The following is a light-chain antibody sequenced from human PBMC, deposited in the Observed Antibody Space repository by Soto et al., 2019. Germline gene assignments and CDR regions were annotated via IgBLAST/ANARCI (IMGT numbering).Light chain of an antibody. V-gene: IGKV3-20*01. CDR2: GAS. CDR3: QQYGSSVFT. J-gene: IGKJ3*01. Sequence: EIVLTQSPGTLSLSPGERATLSCRASQSVSSSYLAWYQQKPGQAPRLLIYGASSRATGIPDRFSGSGSGTDCTLTISRLEPEDVAVYYCQQYGSSVFTFGPGTKVDIK. CDR1: QSVSSSY.